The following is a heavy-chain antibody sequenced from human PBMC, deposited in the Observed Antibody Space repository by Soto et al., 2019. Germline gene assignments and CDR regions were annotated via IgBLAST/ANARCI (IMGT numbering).Heavy chain of an antibody. CDR1: GGSFSGYY. V-gene: IGHV4-34*01. CDR3: ARGTWVRSAFDI. D-gene: IGHD3-10*01. Sequence: QVQLQQWGAGLLKPSETLSLTCAVYGGSFSGYYWSWIRQPPGKGLEWIGEINHSGSTNYNPSLKRRVTISVDTSKNQFSLKLSSGTAADTAVYYCARGTWVRSAFDIWGQGTMVTVSS. CDR2: INHSGST. J-gene: IGHJ3*02.